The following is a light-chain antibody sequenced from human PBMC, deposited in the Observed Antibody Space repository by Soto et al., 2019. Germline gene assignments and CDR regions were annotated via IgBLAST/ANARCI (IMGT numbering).Light chain of an antibody. CDR3: QQRSNWSVT. CDR2: DVS. V-gene: IGKV3-11*01. Sequence: EIVLTQSPVTLSLSPGERATLSCRASQSVYTYLAWYQQKPGQAPRLLIYDVSNRATGIPARFSGSGSGTDFTLTISSLEREDFAVYYCQQRSNWSVTFGGGTQVEIK. J-gene: IGKJ4*01. CDR1: QSVYTY.